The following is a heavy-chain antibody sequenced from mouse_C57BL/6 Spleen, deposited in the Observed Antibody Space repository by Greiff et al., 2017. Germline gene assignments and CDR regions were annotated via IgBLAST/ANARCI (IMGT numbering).Heavy chain of an antibody. V-gene: IGHV1-69*01. Sequence: QVQLQQSGAELVMPGASVKLSCKASGYTFTSYWMHWVKQRPGQGLEWIGEIDPSDSYTNYNQKFKGKSTLTVDKSSSTAYMQLSSLTSEDSAVYYCARDYGRLTRYFDVWGTGTTVTVSS. CDR1: GYTFTSYW. J-gene: IGHJ1*03. CDR2: IDPSDSYT. CDR3: ARDYGRLTRYFDV. D-gene: IGHD1-2*01.